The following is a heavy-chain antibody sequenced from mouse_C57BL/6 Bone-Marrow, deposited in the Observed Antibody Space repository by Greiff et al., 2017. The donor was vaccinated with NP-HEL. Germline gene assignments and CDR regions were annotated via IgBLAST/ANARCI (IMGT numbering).Heavy chain of an antibody. D-gene: IGHD4-1*01. CDR2: IDPSDSYT. Sequence: QVHVKQSGAELVKPGASVKLSCKASGYTFTSYWMQWVKQRPGQGLEWIGEIDPSDSYTNYNQKFKGKATLTVDTSSSTAYMQLSSLTSEDSAVYYCAREGPHWDWFAYWGQGTLVTVSA. CDR3: AREGPHWDWFAY. CDR1: GYTFTSYW. V-gene: IGHV1-50*01. J-gene: IGHJ3*01.